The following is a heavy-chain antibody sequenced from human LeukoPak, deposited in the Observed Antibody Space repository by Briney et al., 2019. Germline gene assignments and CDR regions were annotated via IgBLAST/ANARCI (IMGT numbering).Heavy chain of an antibody. CDR2: IVGSGGST. J-gene: IGHJ4*02. D-gene: IGHD6-19*01. CDR3: AKQWPVDY. Sequence: GGSRRLSCAVSGFTFSSYAMSWVRQAPGKGLEWVAGIVGSGGSTYYADSVKGRFTTSRDNSKNTLYLQMNSLRAEDTAVYYCAKQWPVDYWGQGTLVTVSS. CDR1: GFTFSSYA. V-gene: IGHV3-23*01.